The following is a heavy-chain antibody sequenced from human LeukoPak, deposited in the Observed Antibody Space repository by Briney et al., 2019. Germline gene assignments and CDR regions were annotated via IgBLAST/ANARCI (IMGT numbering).Heavy chain of an antibody. CDR3: AKGAGYSSNWNFDY. Sequence: GGSLRLSCAASGFTFSSYAMSWVRQAPGEGLEWVSTISGRGDSTYYADSVKGRFTISRDNSKNTLYLQVNSLRLEDTAGYYCAKGAGYSSNWNFDYWGQGTLVTVSS. J-gene: IGHJ4*02. D-gene: IGHD6-13*01. CDR2: ISGRGDST. CDR1: GFTFSSYA. V-gene: IGHV3-23*01.